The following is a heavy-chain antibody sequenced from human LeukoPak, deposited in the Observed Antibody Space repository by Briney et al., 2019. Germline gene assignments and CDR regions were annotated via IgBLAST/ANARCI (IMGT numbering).Heavy chain of an antibody. Sequence: GGSLRLSCAASRFTFSDSGMRWVRQASGRGLWWVGHIRSKVDSYATVYAASVKGKFTINRDDSENTAYLQMNSLKTEDTAVYYCATFPSGSYSAYWGQETLVSVSS. CDR3: ATFPSGSYSAY. CDR1: RFTFSDSG. CDR2: IRSKVDSYAT. D-gene: IGHD1-26*01. V-gene: IGHV3-73*01. J-gene: IGHJ4*02.